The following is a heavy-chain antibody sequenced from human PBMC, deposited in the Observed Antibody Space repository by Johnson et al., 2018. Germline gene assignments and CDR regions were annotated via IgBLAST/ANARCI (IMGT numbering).Heavy chain of an antibody. Sequence: EVQLVETGAEVKKPGESLKISCKGSGYSFTSYWIGWVRQMPGKGLEWMGIIYPGDSDTRYSPSFQGQVTISADKSISTAYLQWSSLKASDTAMYYCARSWYLVAIGHDAFDIWGQGTMVTVSS. V-gene: IGHV5-51*03. CDR1: GYSFTSYW. CDR3: ARSWYLVAIGHDAFDI. J-gene: IGHJ3*02. D-gene: IGHD2-15*01. CDR2: IYPGDSDT.